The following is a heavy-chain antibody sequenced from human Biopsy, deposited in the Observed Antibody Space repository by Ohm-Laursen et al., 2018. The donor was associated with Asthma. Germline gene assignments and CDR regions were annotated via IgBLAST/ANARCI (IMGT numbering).Heavy chain of an antibody. Sequence: SLRLSCAASGFSFSNFAIHWVRQAPGKGLEWVAVVSCDGGVAHYADSMKGRFTISRDNAKNSLYLQMNSLRAEDTAVYYCARTFHFWSPYHAEHYQLWGQGTLVTVSS. J-gene: IGHJ1*01. D-gene: IGHD3-3*02. CDR1: GFSFSNFA. CDR2: VSCDGGVA. CDR3: ARTFHFWSPYHAEHYQL. V-gene: IGHV3-33*08.